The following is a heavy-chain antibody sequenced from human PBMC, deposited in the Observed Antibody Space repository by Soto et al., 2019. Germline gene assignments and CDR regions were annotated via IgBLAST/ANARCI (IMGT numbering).Heavy chain of an antibody. Sequence: NPSETLSLTCSASGASISSRDYYWGWIRQTPGKGLEWIGNIDYNGVTYYNPSLKSRVTVSKDTSKNQFSLKVASVTAADTAIYYCGRVMIGTSRHTDSDYWGQGTQVTVSS. CDR1: GASISSRDYY. J-gene: IGHJ4*02. V-gene: IGHV4-39*01. CDR3: GRVMIGTSRHTDSDY. CDR2: IDYNGVT. D-gene: IGHD2-2*01.